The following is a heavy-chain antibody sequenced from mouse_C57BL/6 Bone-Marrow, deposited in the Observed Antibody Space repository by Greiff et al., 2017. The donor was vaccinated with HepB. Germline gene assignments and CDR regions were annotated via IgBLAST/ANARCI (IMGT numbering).Heavy chain of an antibody. D-gene: IGHD1-1*01. Sequence: VQLQQSGAELVRPGASVKLSCTASGFNIKDDYMHWVKQRPEQGLEWIGWIDPENGDTEYASKFQGKATITADTSSNTAYLQLSILTSEATAVYCCAADGSYFDSWGRGTTLTVSS. CDR1: GFNIKDDY. V-gene: IGHV14-4*01. CDR3: AADGSYFDS. J-gene: IGHJ2*01. CDR2: IDPENGDT.